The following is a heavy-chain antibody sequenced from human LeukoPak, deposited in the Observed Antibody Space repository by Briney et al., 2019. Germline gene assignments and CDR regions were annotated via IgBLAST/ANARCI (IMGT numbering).Heavy chain of an antibody. D-gene: IGHD6-19*01. CDR3: GKTTTGYSSGQKPAWPVDY. CDR1: GFTFGSYA. V-gene: IGHV3-23*01. Sequence: GGSLRLSCEASGFTFGSYAMYWVRQAPGKGLEWVAGIFGSGGSAHYADSAKGRFTISRDNSKNTVYMQINSLRAEDTAVYYCGKTTTGYSSGQKPAWPVDYWGQGTLVTVSS. J-gene: IGHJ4*02. CDR2: IFGSGGSA.